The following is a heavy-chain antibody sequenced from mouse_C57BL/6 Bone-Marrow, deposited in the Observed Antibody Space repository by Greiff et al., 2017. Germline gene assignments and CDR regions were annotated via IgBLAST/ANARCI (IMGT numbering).Heavy chain of an antibody. CDR2: IYPGSGIT. V-gene: IGHV1-76*01. J-gene: IGHJ1*03. Sequence: QVQLQQSGAELVRPGASVKLSCKVSGSTFTDSYINWVKQRPGQGLEWFARIYPGSGITYYNEKFKGKATLTAEKSSSTAYMQLSSLTSEDAAVYFCARRYYCSFYWYFDVWGTGTTVTVSS. D-gene: IGHD1-1*01. CDR1: GSTFTDSY. CDR3: ARRYYCSFYWYFDV.